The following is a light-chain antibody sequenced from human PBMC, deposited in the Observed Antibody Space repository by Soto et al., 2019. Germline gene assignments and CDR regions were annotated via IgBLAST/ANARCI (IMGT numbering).Light chain of an antibody. J-gene: IGLJ7*01. Sequence: QSVLTQPPSASGTPGQRVTISCSGSSSNIGSNTVNWYQQFPGTAPKLLIYSNNQRPSGVPDRFSGSKSGTSASLAISGLQSEDEADYYCVAWDDSLNGAVFGGGTQLTVL. CDR1: SSNIGSNT. CDR2: SNN. V-gene: IGLV1-44*01. CDR3: VAWDDSLNGAV.